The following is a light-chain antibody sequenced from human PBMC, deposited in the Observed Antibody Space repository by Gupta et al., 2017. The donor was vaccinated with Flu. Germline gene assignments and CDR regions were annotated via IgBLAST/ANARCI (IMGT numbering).Light chain of an antibody. Sequence: SLLTQPPSASGAPGPTVNISCSGRSSDVGSNLLYVYQQLPGLAPKLLLFRNNERASRVPDRFSGYKSGSSASLAISGLRPEDEGRYYCAAWDDARNGFQVFGGGTQLTGL. CDR3: AAWDDARNGFQV. J-gene: IGLJ2*01. CDR1: SSDVGSNL. V-gene: IGLV1-47*01. CDR2: RNN.